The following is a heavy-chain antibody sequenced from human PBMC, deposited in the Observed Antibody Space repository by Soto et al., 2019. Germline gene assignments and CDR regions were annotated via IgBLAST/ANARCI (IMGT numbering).Heavy chain of an antibody. CDR1: GGSISSSSYY. J-gene: IGHJ6*02. CDR3: ARAIGYYYYGMDV. Sequence: QLQLQESGPGLVKPSETLSLTCTVSGGSISSSSYYWGWIRQPPGKGLEWIGSIYYSGSTYYNPSLKSRVTISVDTSKNQFSLKLSSVTAADTAVYYCARAIGYYYYGMDVWGQGTTVTVSS. CDR2: IYYSGST. V-gene: IGHV4-39*01.